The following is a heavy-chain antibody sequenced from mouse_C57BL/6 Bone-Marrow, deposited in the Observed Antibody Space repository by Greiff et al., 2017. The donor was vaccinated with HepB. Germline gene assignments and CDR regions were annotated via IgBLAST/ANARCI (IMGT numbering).Heavy chain of an antibody. CDR3: AMPYDYDWGFAY. CDR1: GFTFSDYG. CDR2: ISSGSSTI. Sequence: EVKLVESGGGLVKPGGSLKLSCAASGFTFSDYGMHWVRQAPEKGLEWVAYISSGSSTIYYADTVKGRFTISRDNAKNTLFLQMTSLRSEDTAMYYCAMPYDYDWGFAYWGQGTLVTVSA. V-gene: IGHV5-17*01. D-gene: IGHD2-4*01. J-gene: IGHJ3*01.